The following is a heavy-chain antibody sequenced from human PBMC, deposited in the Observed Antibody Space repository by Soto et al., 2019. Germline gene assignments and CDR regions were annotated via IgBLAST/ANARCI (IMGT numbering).Heavy chain of an antibody. CDR1: GGSISSYY. Sequence: SETLSLTCTVSGGSISSYYWSWIRQPPGKGLEWIGYIYYSGSTNYNPSLKSRVTISVDTSKNQFSLKLSSVTAADTAVYYCARQVTMVRQYPFWDPWGQGTLVTVSS. V-gene: IGHV4-59*08. D-gene: IGHD3-10*01. J-gene: IGHJ5*02. CDR3: ARQVTMVRQYPFWDP. CDR2: IYYSGST.